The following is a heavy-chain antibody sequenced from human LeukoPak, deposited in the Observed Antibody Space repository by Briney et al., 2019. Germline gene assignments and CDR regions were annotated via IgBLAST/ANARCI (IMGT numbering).Heavy chain of an antibody. CDR1: GFTFSSYS. V-gene: IGHV3-21*01. CDR3: AREYSSGWYHLDY. Sequence: GGSRRLSCAASGFTFSSYSMNWVRQAPGKGLEWVSSISSSSSYIYYADSVKGRFTISRDNAKNSLYLQMNSLRAEDTALYYCAREYSSGWYHLDYWGQGTLVTVSS. CDR2: ISSSSSYI. J-gene: IGHJ4*02. D-gene: IGHD6-19*01.